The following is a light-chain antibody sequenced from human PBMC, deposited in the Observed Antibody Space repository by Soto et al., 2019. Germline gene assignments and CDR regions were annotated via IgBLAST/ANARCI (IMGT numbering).Light chain of an antibody. V-gene: IGKV1-9*01. CDR3: QQLNSYPRT. CDR1: QGISSY. Sequence: DIQLTQSPSFLSSSVGDRVTITCRASQGISSYLAWYQQKPGKAPKLLIYAASTLQSGVPSRFSGSGSGTEFTLTISSLQPEDLATYYCQQLNSYPRTVGQGTKLEIK. J-gene: IGKJ2*01. CDR2: AAS.